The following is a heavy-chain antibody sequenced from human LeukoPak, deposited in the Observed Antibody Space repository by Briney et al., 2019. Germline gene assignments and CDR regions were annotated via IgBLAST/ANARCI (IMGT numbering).Heavy chain of an antibody. Sequence: PSETLSLTCTVSSGSISNYYWNWIRQPPGKGLEWIGSIYHSGSTYYNPSLKSRVTISVDTSKNQFSLKLSSVTAADTAVYYCARMIDFWSGYSGYWGQGTLVTVSS. J-gene: IGHJ4*02. V-gene: IGHV4-59*08. CDR1: SGSISNYY. CDR3: ARMIDFWSGYSGY. D-gene: IGHD3-3*01. CDR2: IYHSGST.